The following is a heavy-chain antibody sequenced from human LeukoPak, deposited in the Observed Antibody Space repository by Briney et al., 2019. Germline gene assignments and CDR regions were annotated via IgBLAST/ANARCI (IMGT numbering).Heavy chain of an antibody. V-gene: IGHV3-30*02. J-gene: IGHJ4*02. CDR2: LRYDGNNK. CDR1: GFTVSSTG. D-gene: IGHD1-14*01. Sequence: GGSVTLSCTASGFTVSSTGMHWLRQAPGKGLEGVTYLRYDGNNKYYGDSVKGRFTVSRDNSKNTLYLQMNSLRVEDTAVYYCARTYNPDYWGQGTLVTVSS. CDR3: ARTYNPDY.